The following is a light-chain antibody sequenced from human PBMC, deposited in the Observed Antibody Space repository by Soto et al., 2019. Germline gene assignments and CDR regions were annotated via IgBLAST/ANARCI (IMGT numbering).Light chain of an antibody. CDR2: DAS. J-gene: IGKJ5*01. CDR1: QSVSSY. Sequence: EIVLTQSPATLSLSPGERATLSCRASQSVSSYLAWYQQKPGQAPRLLIYDASNRATGIPARFSGSGSGTDFTLTISSLEPEDFAVYYCQQRSNWQKTITFGQGTRLEIK. CDR3: QQRSNWQKTIT. V-gene: IGKV3-11*01.